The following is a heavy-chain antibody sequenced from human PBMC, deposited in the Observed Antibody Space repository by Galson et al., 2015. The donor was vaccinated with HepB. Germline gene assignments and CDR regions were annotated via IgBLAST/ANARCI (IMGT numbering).Heavy chain of an antibody. CDR3: ARFSSDYGGVDY. CDR2: INSDGSII. J-gene: IGHJ4*02. D-gene: IGHD4-23*01. CDR1: GFTFSSYW. Sequence: SLRLSCAASGFTFSSYWMHWVRQGPGKGLVWVSRINSDGSIIDYVDSVKGRFTISRDNAKNTLYLQMNSLRAEDTAVYYCARFSSDYGGVDYWGQGTLVTVSS. V-gene: IGHV3-74*01.